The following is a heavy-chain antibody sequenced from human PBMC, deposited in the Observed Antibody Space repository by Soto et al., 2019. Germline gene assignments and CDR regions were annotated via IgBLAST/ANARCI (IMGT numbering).Heavy chain of an antibody. D-gene: IGHD5-18*01. CDR2: IIPIFGTA. CDR1: GGTFSSYS. CDR3: ARVNSYGSYYYGMDV. Sequence: ASVKVSCKASGGTFSSYSISWVRQAPGQGLEWMGVIIPIFGTANYAQKFQGRVTITADKSTSTAYMELSSLRSEDTAVYYCARVNSYGSYYYGMDVWGQGTTVTVSS. J-gene: IGHJ6*02. V-gene: IGHV1-69*06.